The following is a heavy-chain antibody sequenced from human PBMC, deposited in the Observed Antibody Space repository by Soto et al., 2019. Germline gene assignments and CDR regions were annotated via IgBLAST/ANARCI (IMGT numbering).Heavy chain of an antibody. CDR3: AREASVLIPAAQTSRFDA. V-gene: IGHV1-18*01. D-gene: IGHD2-2*01. Sequence: ASVKVSCKGFGYSFMKYGINWVRQAPGQGLEWVGWISPYSGYTHSAQKFHGRLTLTTDTAASTAYMELRILRSADTALYYCAREASVLIPAAQTSRFDAWGQGTL. CDR2: ISPYSGYT. CDR1: GYSFMKYG. J-gene: IGHJ4*02.